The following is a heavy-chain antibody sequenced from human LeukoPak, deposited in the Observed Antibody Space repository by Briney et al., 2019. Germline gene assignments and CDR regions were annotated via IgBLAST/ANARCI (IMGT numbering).Heavy chain of an antibody. J-gene: IGHJ4*02. Sequence: GGSLRLSCAASGFTFSSYAMSWVRQAPGEGLEWVSAISGSGGSTYYADSVKGRFTISRDNSKNTLYLQMNSLRAEDTAVYYCAKDPRKVTMIVVVITFVDYWGQGTLVTVSS. CDR1: GFTFSSYA. D-gene: IGHD3-22*01. CDR3: AKDPRKVTMIVVVITFVDY. CDR2: ISGSGGST. V-gene: IGHV3-23*01.